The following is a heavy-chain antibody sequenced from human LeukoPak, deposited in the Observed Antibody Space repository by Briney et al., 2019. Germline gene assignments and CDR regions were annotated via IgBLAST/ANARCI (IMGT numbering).Heavy chain of an antibody. CDR2: MHYSGTT. CDR1: GGSISSSSYY. CDR3: ARQYYYDTSGERGRIDY. D-gene: IGHD3-22*01. V-gene: IGHV4-61*01. Sequence: SETLSLTCTVSGGSISSSSYYWTWIRQPPGKGLEWIGYMHYSGTTNYNPSLKSRVTTSVDTSKNQFSLRLNSVTAADTAVYYCARQYYYDTSGERGRIDYWGQGTLVTVSS. J-gene: IGHJ4*02.